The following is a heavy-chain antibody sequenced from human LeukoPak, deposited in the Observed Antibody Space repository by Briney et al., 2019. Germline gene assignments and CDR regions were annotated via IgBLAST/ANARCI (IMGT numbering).Heavy chain of an antibody. CDR2: INWNGGST. V-gene: IGHV3-20*04. D-gene: IGHD3-16*01. J-gene: IGHJ3*02. CDR1: GFTFDDYG. CDR3: ARDMITFGGVRDAFDI. Sequence: PGGSLRLSCAASGFTFDDYGMSWVRQAPGKGLEWVSGINWNGGSTGYADSVKGRFTISRDNAKNSLYLQMNSLRAEDTAVYYCARDMITFGGVRDAFDIWGQGTMVTVSS.